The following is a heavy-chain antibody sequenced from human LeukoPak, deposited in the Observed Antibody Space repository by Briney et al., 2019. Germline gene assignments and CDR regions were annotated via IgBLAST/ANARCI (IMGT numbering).Heavy chain of an antibody. Sequence: ASVTVSCTASVYTFTSYAMHWVRQAPGQRLEWMGWINAGNGNTKYSQKFQGRVTITRDTSASTAYMELSSLRSEDTAVYYCARDGGRGFYFDYWGQGTLVTVSS. V-gene: IGHV1-3*01. D-gene: IGHD3-16*01. J-gene: IGHJ4*02. CDR1: VYTFTSYA. CDR2: INAGNGNT. CDR3: ARDGGRGFYFDY.